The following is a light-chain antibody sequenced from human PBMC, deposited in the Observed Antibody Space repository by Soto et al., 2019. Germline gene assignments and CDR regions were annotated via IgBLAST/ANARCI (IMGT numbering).Light chain of an antibody. Sequence: DMQVTQSPSSLSASLGDLVTIXXRSSQDIAGYLAWYQHKPGRTPELXIHGASRLQSGVPARFSGSGSGTDFTLSINSLQPEDFATYYCQQAYSFPITFGQGTRLEIK. CDR1: QDIAGY. CDR2: GAS. J-gene: IGKJ5*01. V-gene: IGKV1D-12*01. CDR3: QQAYSFPIT.